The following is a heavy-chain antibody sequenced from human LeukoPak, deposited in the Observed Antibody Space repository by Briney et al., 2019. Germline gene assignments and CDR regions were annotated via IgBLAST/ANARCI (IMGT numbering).Heavy chain of an antibody. CDR1: GGTFSSYA. V-gene: IGHV1-69*01. D-gene: IGHD6-6*01. J-gene: IGHJ6*02. Sequence: AAVKVSCKASGGTFSSYAISWVRQAPGQGLEWMGGIIPIFGTANYAQKFQGRVTITADESTSTAYMELSSLRSEDTAVYYCARAVQAYYYYGMDVWGQGTTVTVSS. CDR3: ARAVQAYYYYGMDV. CDR2: IIPIFGTA.